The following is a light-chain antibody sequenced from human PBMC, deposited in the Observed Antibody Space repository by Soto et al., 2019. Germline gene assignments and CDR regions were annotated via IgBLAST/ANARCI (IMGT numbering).Light chain of an antibody. J-gene: IGKJ2*01. Sequence: DIQMTQSPSAMAASVGDRVTITCRASQGISNSLAWFQQKPGNVPRRLIYATSTLQSGVPSRFSGSGSGTGFTLAISSLQPEDFATYYCLQHNTFPYTFGQGTKVDI. CDR2: ATS. CDR3: LQHNTFPYT. V-gene: IGKV1-17*03. CDR1: QGISNS.